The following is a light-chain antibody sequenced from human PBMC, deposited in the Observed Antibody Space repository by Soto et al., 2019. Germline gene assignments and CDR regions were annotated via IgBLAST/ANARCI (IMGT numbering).Light chain of an antibody. CDR1: QSVSVW. J-gene: IGKJ1*01. V-gene: IGKV1-5*03. CDR2: KAS. Sequence: DIKMTQSPATLSASVGDRDSISCRASQSVSVWVAWYQQKPGAAPKLLIYKASTLKSGVPSRFSGSGSGTEFTLTISSLQPDDFATYYCQHYNSYSEAFGQGTKVDI. CDR3: QHYNSYSEA.